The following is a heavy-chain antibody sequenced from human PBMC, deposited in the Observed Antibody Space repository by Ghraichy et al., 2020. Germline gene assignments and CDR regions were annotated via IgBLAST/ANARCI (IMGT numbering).Heavy chain of an antibody. D-gene: IGHD3-16*01. J-gene: IGHJ3*02. CDR3: ARDRTLRSGAFDI. Sequence: SETLSLTCTVSGDSITSRNYYWAWIRQPPGRGLEWIGSVYYSGSTFYTQSLKSRVSISLDSSKSQFSLKLNSVTAADTAVYYCARDRTLRSGAFDIWGQGTMVTVS. CDR1: GDSITSRNYY. V-gene: IGHV4-39*07. CDR2: VYYSGST.